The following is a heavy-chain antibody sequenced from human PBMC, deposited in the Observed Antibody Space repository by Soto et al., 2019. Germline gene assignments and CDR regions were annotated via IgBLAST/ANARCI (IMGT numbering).Heavy chain of an antibody. J-gene: IGHJ6*03. Sequence: SETLSLTCTVSGGSISSGGYYWSWIRQHPGKGLEWIGYIYYSGSTYYNPSLKSRVTISVDTSKNQFSLKLSSVTAADTAVYYCARAVESYGDGHAPYYYMDVWGKGTTVTVSS. CDR2: IYYSGST. CDR3: ARAVESYGDGHAPYYYMDV. D-gene: IGHD4-17*01. V-gene: IGHV4-31*03. CDR1: GGSISSGGYY.